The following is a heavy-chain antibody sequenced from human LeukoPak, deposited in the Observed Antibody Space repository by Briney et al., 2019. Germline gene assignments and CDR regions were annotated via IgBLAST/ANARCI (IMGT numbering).Heavy chain of an antibody. J-gene: IGHJ3*02. CDR3: AREPKYCSGGSCYYNGAFDI. Sequence: SETLSLTCAVYGGSFSGYYWSWIRQPPGKGLEWIGEINHSGSTNYNPSLKSRVTISVDTSKNQFSLKLSSVTAADTAVYYCAREPKYCSGGSCYYNGAFDIWGQGTMVTVSS. CDR2: INHSGST. V-gene: IGHV4-34*01. CDR1: GGSFSGYY. D-gene: IGHD2-15*01.